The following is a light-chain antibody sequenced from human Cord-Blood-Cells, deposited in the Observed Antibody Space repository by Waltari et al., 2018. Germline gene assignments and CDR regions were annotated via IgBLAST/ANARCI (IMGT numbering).Light chain of an antibody. CDR1: SSDAGGYNY. CDR2: DVS. J-gene: IGLJ2*01. Sequence: QSALTQPASVSGSPGQSITISCTGTSSDAGGYNYVSWYQQHPSKAPQLMIYDVSKRPSGVSNRFSGSKSGNTASLTISGLQAEDEADYYCSSYTSTFGGGTKLTVL. CDR3: SSYTST. V-gene: IGLV2-14*01.